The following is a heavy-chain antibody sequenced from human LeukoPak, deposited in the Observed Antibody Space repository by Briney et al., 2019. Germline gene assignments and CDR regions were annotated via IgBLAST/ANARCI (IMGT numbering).Heavy chain of an antibody. CDR2: IYTSGST. D-gene: IGHD4-17*01. CDR1: GGSISSGSYY. Sequence: SQTLSLTCTVSGGSISSGSYYWSWIRQPAGKGLEWFGRIYTSGSTNYNPSLKSRVTMSVDTSKNQFSLKLSSVTAADTAVYYCARDQFNYGEDWFDPWGQGTLVTVSS. J-gene: IGHJ5*02. V-gene: IGHV4-61*02. CDR3: ARDQFNYGEDWFDP.